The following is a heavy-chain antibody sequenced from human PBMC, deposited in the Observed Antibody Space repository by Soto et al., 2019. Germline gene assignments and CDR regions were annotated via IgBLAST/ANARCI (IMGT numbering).Heavy chain of an antibody. CDR2: IYYSGST. V-gene: IGHV4-30-4*01. Sequence: SETLSLTCTVSGGSISSGDYYWSWIRQPPGKGLEWIGYIYYSGSTYYNPSLKSRVTISVDTSKNQFSLKLSSVTAADTAVYYCARQRIDILTGYYPRDYWGQGTLVTVS. D-gene: IGHD3-9*01. J-gene: IGHJ4*02. CDR3: ARQRIDILTGYYPRDY. CDR1: GGSISSGDYY.